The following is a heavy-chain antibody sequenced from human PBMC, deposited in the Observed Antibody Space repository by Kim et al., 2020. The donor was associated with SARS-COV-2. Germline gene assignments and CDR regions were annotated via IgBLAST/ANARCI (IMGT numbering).Heavy chain of an antibody. D-gene: IGHD1-20*01. V-gene: IGHV4-59*08. CDR1: GGSISSYY. J-gene: IGHJ4*02. CDR2: IYYSGST. Sequence: SETLSLTCTVSGGSISSYYWSWIRQPPGKGLEWIGYIYYSGSTNYNPSLKSRVTISVDTSKNQFSLKLSSVTAADTAVYYCASLTGTHNFDYWGQGTLVTVSS. CDR3: ASLTGTHNFDY.